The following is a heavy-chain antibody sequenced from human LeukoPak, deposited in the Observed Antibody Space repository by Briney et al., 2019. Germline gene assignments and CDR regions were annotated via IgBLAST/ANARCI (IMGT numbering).Heavy chain of an antibody. CDR2: IKTDGSTT. CDR1: GFTFSSSW. V-gene: IGHV3-74*01. CDR3: ARGVVEVATITIGY. Sequence: PGGSLRLSCAVSGFTFSSSWMHWVRQAPGKGLVWVSHIKTDGSTTAYADSVKGRFTISRDNAKNTLYLQMNSLRAEDTGVYYCARGVVEVATITIGYWGQGALVTVSS. J-gene: IGHJ4*02. D-gene: IGHD5-24*01.